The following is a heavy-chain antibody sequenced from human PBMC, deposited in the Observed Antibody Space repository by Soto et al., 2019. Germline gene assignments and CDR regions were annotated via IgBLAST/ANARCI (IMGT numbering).Heavy chain of an antibody. V-gene: IGHV3-23*01. CDR1: GFTFSSGS. CDR3: AKEIPFRTNIAVAGYFDD. Sequence: GGSLRLSCAASGFTFSSGSMSWVRQAPGKGLEWVSAISGSGGSTYYADSVKGRFTISRDNSKNTLYLQMNSLRAEDTAVYYCAKEIPFRTNIAVAGYFDDWGQGTLVTVSS. CDR2: ISGSGGST. D-gene: IGHD6-19*01. J-gene: IGHJ4*02.